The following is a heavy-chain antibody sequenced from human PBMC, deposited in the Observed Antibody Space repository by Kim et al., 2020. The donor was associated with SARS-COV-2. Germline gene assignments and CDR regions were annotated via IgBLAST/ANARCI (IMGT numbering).Heavy chain of an antibody. D-gene: IGHD3-10*01. J-gene: IGHJ5*02. V-gene: IGHV4-30-4*01. CDR3: GRRSASGMMASYLGWFDP. CDR2: IYYSGST. Sequence: SETLSLTCTVSGGSISSDDYYWTWIRQPPGKGREYIGYIYYSGSTYYNPSLQRRLTITVDLSKNQFSLTLSSVTAADTAVYCCGRRSASGMMASYLGWFDPWGQGTLVTVSS. CDR1: GGSISSDDYY.